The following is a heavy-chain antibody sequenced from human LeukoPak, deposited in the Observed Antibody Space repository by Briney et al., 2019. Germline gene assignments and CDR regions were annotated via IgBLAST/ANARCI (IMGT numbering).Heavy chain of an antibody. CDR3: AKDRCSRTSCRNLFDP. J-gene: IGHJ5*02. Sequence: PGGSLRLSCAASGFTFSSYAMHWVRQAPGKGLEWVAFIQFDGSETYYADSVKGRFAISRDNSKNTLYLQMNTLTVEDTAVYYCAKDRCSRTSCRNLFDPWGQGILVTVSS. D-gene: IGHD2-2*01. CDR1: GFTFSSYA. V-gene: IGHV3-30*02. CDR2: IQFDGSET.